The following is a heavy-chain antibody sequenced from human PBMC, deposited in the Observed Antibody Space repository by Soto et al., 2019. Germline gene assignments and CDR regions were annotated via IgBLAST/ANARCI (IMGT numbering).Heavy chain of an antibody. CDR3: ARECSGGNCYPVLAGLDV. CDR2: INSTTTRI. CDR1: GFSFSAYS. D-gene: IGHD2-15*01. Sequence: EVRLVESGGKLVQPGGSLRLSCTASGFSFSAYSMNWVRQAPGKGLEWISYINSTTTRIHYADSVKGRFTVSRDNAKNSLYLQMDNLRDEDTAVYYCARECSGGNCYPVLAGLDVWGQGTTVTVSS. J-gene: IGHJ6*02. V-gene: IGHV3-48*02.